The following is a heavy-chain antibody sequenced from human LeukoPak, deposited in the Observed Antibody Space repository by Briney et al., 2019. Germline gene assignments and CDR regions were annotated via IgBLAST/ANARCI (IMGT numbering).Heavy chain of an antibody. D-gene: IGHD1-26*01. CDR2: IYSDNT. Sequence: PGGSLRLSCTVSGFTVSSNSMSWVRQAPGKGLEWVSFIYSDNTHYSDSVKGRFTISRDNSKNTLYLQMNSLRAEDTAVYYCASALRIYYYFDYWGQGTLVTVSS. CDR3: ASALRIYYYFDY. J-gene: IGHJ4*02. CDR1: GFTVSSNS. V-gene: IGHV3-53*01.